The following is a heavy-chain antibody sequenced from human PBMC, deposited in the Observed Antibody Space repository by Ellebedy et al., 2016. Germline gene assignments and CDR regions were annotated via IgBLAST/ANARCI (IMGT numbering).Heavy chain of an antibody. V-gene: IGHV3-23*01. D-gene: IGHD2-21*01. CDR3: AKDQCGGDCILGFDY. J-gene: IGHJ4*02. CDR1: GFTFSSYA. Sequence: GGSLRLXXAASGFTFSSYAMSWVRQAPGKGLEWVSAISGSGGSTYYADSVKGRFTISRDNSKNTLYLQMNSLRAEDTAVYYCAKDQCGGDCILGFDYWGQGTLVTVSS. CDR2: ISGSGGST.